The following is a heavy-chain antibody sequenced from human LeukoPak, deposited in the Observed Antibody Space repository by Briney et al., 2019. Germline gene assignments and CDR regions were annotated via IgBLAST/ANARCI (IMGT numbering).Heavy chain of an antibody. V-gene: IGHV3-21*04. CDR2: ISSSSSYI. Sequence: GGSLRLSRAASGFTFSSYSMNWVRQAPGKGLEWVSSISSSSSYIYYADSVKGRFTISRDNAKNSLYLQMNSLRAADTAVYYCAKVISSYSGYDSYWGQGTLVTVSS. CDR3: AKVISSYSGYDSY. CDR1: GFTFSSYS. D-gene: IGHD5-12*01. J-gene: IGHJ4*02.